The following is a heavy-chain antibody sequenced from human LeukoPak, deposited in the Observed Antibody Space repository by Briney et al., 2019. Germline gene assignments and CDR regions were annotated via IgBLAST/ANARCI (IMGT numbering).Heavy chain of an antibody. CDR2: INTNTGNP. CDR1: GYTFTSYA. CDR3: ARSGPGLRYFDWPEYFQH. D-gene: IGHD3-9*01. Sequence: ASVKVSCKASGYTFTSYAMNWVRQAPGQGLEWMGWINTNTGNPTYAQGFTGRFVFSLDTSVSTAYLQISSLKAEDTAVYYCARSGPGLRYFDWPEYFQHWGQGTLVTVSS. J-gene: IGHJ1*01. V-gene: IGHV7-4-1*02.